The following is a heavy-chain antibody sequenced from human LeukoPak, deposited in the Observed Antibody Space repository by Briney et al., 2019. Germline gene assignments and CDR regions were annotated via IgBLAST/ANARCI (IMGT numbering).Heavy chain of an antibody. Sequence: KPSETLSLTCTVSGGSISSSSYYWGWIRQPPGKGLEWIGSIYYSGSTYYNPSLKSRVTISVDTSKNQFSLKLSSVTAADTAVYYCARVMTGYDYVWGSYLYWGQGTLVTVSS. CDR3: ARVMTGYDYVWGSYLY. D-gene: IGHD3-16*01. V-gene: IGHV4-39*07. CDR1: GGSISSSSYY. J-gene: IGHJ4*02. CDR2: IYYSGST.